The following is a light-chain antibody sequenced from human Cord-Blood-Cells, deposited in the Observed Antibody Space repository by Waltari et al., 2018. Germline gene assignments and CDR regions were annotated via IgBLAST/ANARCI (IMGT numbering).Light chain of an antibody. CDR3: NSYTSSSTLLL. J-gene: IGLJ2*01. CDR1: SSDVGGSNY. CDR2: DVS. Sequence: QSALTQPASVSGSPGQSLTISCTGTSSDVGGSNYVSWDQQHPGKAPKLMIYDVSNRPSGVSNRFAGSKAGNTASLTISGLQAGDEADYDGNSYTSSSTLLLFGGGTKLTVL. V-gene: IGLV2-14*01.